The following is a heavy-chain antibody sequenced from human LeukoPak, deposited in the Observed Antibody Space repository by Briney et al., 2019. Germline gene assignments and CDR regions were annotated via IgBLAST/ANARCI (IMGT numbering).Heavy chain of an antibody. CDR2: INHSGST. CDR1: GGSFSGYY. Sequence: PSETLSLTCAVYGGSFSGYYWSWIRQPPGKGLEWIGEINHSGSTNYNPSLKSRVTISVDTSKNQFSLKLSSVTAADTAVYYCARGQDIVATSHGMDVWGQGTTVTVSS. V-gene: IGHV4-34*01. J-gene: IGHJ6*02. D-gene: IGHD5-12*01. CDR3: ARGQDIVATSHGMDV.